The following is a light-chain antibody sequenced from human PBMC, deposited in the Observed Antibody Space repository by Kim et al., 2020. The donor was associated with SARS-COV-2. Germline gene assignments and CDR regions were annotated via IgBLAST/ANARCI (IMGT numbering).Light chain of an antibody. CDR1: SSAVDGYDL. Sequence: QSVTISGTGTSSAVDGYDLVFWYQQHPGKTAKLLIYEVSYRSSGVPDRFSGSKSGKTASLTVSGLQAEDEADYYCTSYTGRFSHVFGTGTKVTVL. J-gene: IGLJ1*01. V-gene: IGLV2-8*01. CDR3: TSYTGRFSHV. CDR2: EVS.